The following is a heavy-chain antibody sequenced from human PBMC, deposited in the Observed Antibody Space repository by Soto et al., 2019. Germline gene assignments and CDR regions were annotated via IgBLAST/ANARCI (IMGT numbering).Heavy chain of an antibody. CDR3: ARDEITGLFDY. V-gene: IGHV4-34*01. CDR2: INHSGST. Sequence: PSETLSLTCDVYGGSFSGYYWTWIRRPPGTGLEWIGEINHSGSTNYNPSLKSRVTISVDTSKNQFSLKLTSVTAADTAVYYCARDEITGLFDYWGQGTLVTV. CDR1: GGSFSGYY. J-gene: IGHJ4*02. D-gene: IGHD2-8*02.